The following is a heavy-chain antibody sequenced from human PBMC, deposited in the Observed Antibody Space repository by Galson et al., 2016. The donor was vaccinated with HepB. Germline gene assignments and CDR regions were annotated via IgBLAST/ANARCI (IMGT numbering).Heavy chain of an antibody. Sequence: SLRLSCAASGFIFRTYGMHWVRQAPGKGLEWVAVIRNDGTNRYYAASVKGRVTISRDNSNNTLYLQMNSLRAEDTAVYYCEKSRNAGTWYDSDYWGQGTLVTVSS. CDR1: GFIFRTYG. CDR3: EKSRNAGTWYDSDY. D-gene: IGHD1-14*01. V-gene: IGHV3-33*06. J-gene: IGHJ4*02. CDR2: IRNDGTNR.